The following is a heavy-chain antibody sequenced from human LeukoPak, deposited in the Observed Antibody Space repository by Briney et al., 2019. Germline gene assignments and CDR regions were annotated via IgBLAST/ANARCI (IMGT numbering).Heavy chain of an antibody. CDR3: AKDGGGAAFDY. J-gene: IGHJ4*02. D-gene: IGHD2-21*01. Sequence: RSLRLSCAASGFTFSSYGMHWVRQAPGKGLEWVAVISYDGSNKYYADSVKGRFTISRDNSKNTLYLQMNSLRAEDTAVYYCAKDGGGAAFDYWGQGTLVTVSS. V-gene: IGHV3-30*18. CDR1: GFTFSSYG. CDR2: ISYDGSNK.